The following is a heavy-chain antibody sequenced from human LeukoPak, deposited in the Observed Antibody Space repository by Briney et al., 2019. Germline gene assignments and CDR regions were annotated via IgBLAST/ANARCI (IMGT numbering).Heavy chain of an antibody. J-gene: IGHJ4*02. D-gene: IGHD6-19*01. Sequence: GGSLRVYCVASGFTFNTYGMHWIRQAPGKGLEWVAVIWYDGSQKHYADSVNGRFTISRDDSKNTLFLQMSGLRDDDTAMYYCAGAYIAGWFSYWGQGAPVIVSS. CDR3: AGAYIAGWFSY. CDR1: GFTFNTYG. CDR2: IWYDGSQK. V-gene: IGHV3-33*01.